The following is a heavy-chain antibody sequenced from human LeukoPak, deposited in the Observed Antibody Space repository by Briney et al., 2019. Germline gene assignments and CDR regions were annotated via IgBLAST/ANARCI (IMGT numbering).Heavy chain of an antibody. J-gene: IGHJ6*03. CDR2: ISSSSSYI. CDR1: GFTFNSYS. CDR3: ARDPRPADDFWSGYVLGALSWWDYYMDV. Sequence: GGSLRLSCAASGFTFNSYSMNWVRQAPGKGLEWVSSISSSSSYIYYADSVKGRFTISRDNAKNSLYLQMNSLRAEDTAVYCCARDPRPADDFWSGYVLGALSWWDYYMDVWGKGTTVTVSS. D-gene: IGHD3-3*01. V-gene: IGHV3-21*01.